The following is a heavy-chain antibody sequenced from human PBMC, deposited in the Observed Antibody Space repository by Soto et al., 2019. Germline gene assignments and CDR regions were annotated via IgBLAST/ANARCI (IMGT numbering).Heavy chain of an antibody. CDR1: GFTFSSYA. J-gene: IGHJ3*01. CDR3: AIALQMVTTHVFEC. D-gene: IGHD4-17*01. Sequence: GWSLRLSWAASGFTFSSYAMHWVRQAPGKGLEWVVVIWYDGSDKSYADSVKGRFTISRDNYKNTVYLQMNSLRAEDTAVYYCAIALQMVTTHVFECCGQGTMVTVSS. V-gene: IGHV3-33*01. CDR2: IWYDGSDK.